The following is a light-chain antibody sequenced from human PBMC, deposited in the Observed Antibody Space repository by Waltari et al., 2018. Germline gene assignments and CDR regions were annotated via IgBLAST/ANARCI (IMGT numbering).Light chain of an antibody. V-gene: IGLV2-14*01. CDR1: SGAVGGYNY. CDR2: DVS. Sequence: QSALTQPASVSGSPGQSLTIPCTGTSGAVGGYNYVSWFQQHPGKVPKLIISDVSNRPSGVSDRFSGSKSGNTASLTISGLQAEDEASYYCASYTNSDSEVFGGGTKVTVL. J-gene: IGLJ3*02. CDR3: ASYTNSDSEV.